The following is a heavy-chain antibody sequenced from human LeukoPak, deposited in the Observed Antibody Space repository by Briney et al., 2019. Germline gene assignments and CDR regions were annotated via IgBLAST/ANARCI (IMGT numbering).Heavy chain of an antibody. CDR2: ISSSSSTI. Sequence: GGSLRLSCAASGFTFDDYGMSWVRQAPGEGLEWVSYISSSSSTIYYADSVKGRFTISRDNAKNSPYLQMNSLRAEDTAVYYCARASTHYDFWTGYYKYYYYYMDVWGKGTTVTVSS. D-gene: IGHD3-3*01. CDR1: GFTFDDYG. V-gene: IGHV3-48*01. CDR3: ARASTHYDFWTGYYKYYYYYMDV. J-gene: IGHJ6*03.